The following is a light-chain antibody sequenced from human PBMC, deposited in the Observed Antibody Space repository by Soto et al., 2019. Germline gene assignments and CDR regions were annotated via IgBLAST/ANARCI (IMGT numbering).Light chain of an antibody. CDR3: QQRYSRT. CDR2: AAS. V-gene: IGKV1-39*01. Sequence: DIQMTHSPASLSASVGDRVTISCRASQSISTYLNWYQQKPGKAPKVLIYAASSLQSGVPSRFSGSGYGTDFTLTISSLQPEDFATYYCQQRYSRTFGQGSKVDIX. CDR1: QSISTY. J-gene: IGKJ1*01.